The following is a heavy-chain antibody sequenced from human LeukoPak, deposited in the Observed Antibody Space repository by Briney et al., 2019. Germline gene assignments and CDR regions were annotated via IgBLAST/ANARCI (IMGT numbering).Heavy chain of an antibody. CDR3: AGAAKFEFYFDY. V-gene: IGHV3-11*04. CDR1: GFTFSDYY. Sequence: GGSLRLSCAASGFTFSDYYMNWIRQSPGKGLEWVSYISNSGSIIYYADSVKGRFTISRDNAKNSLYLQMNSLRAEDTAVYYCAGAAKFEFYFDYWGQGTLVTVSS. D-gene: IGHD3-10*01. J-gene: IGHJ4*02. CDR2: ISNSGSII.